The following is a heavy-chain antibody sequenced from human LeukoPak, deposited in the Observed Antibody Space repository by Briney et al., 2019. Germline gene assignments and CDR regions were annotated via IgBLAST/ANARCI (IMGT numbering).Heavy chain of an antibody. V-gene: IGHV5-10-1*01. Sequence: GESLKISCKGSGYSFTSYWISWVRQMPGKGLEWMGRVDPSDSYTNYSPSFQGHVTISADKSISTAYLQWSSLKASDTAMYYCATSSSWYGNWFDPWGQGTLVTVSS. CDR2: VDPSDSYT. J-gene: IGHJ5*02. D-gene: IGHD6-13*01. CDR3: ATSSSWYGNWFDP. CDR1: GYSFTSYW.